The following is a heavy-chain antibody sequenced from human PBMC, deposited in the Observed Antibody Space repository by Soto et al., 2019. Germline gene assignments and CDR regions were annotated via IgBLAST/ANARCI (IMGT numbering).Heavy chain of an antibody. Sequence: ASVKVSCKASGYTFTSYGISWVRQAPGQGLEWMGWISAYNGNTNYAQKLQGRVTMTRNTSISTAYMELSSLRSEDTAVYYCATNYGVNDAFDIWGQGTMVTVSS. J-gene: IGHJ3*02. V-gene: IGHV1-18*01. CDR2: ISAYNGNT. CDR1: GYTFTSYG. CDR3: ATNYGVNDAFDI. D-gene: IGHD3-16*01.